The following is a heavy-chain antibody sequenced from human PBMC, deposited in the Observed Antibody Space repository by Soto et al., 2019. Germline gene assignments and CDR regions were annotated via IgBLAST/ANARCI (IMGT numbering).Heavy chain of an antibody. J-gene: IGHJ6*02. CDR3: AGQYSYGSYGMDV. V-gene: IGHV4-59*08. CDR1: GGSISSYY. Sequence: QVQLQESGPGLVKPSETLSLTCTVSGGSISSYYWSWIRQPPGKGLEWIGYIYYSGSTNYNPSLKSRVTISVDTSKNHFSLKLSSVTAADTAVYYCAGQYSYGSYGMDVWGQGTTVTVSS. CDR2: IYYSGST. D-gene: IGHD5-18*01.